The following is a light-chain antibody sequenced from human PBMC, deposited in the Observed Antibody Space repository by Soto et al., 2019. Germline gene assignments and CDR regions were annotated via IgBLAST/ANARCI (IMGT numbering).Light chain of an antibody. J-gene: IGKJ5*01. Sequence: MTQSPSTLSASVGDRATLSCRASQSVSSNLAWYQQKPGQAPSLLIYGASTRATGTPARFSGSGSGTDFTLTISSLQPADFATYYCQQSYSTLAITFGQGTRLEIK. V-gene: IGKV3-15*01. CDR3: QQSYSTLAIT. CDR2: GAS. CDR1: QSVSSN.